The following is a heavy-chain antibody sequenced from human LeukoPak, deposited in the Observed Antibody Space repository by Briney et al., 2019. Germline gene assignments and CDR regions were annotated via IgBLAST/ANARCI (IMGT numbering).Heavy chain of an antibody. CDR1: GFTFSSYG. CDR2: ISYDGSNK. Sequence: GRSLRLSCAASGFTFSSYGMHWVRQAPGKGLEWVAVISYDGSNKYYADSVKGRFTISRDNSKNTLYLQMNSLRAEDTAVYYCAKDPRYCSSTSCYAGDNYFDYWGQGTLVTVSS. J-gene: IGHJ4*02. V-gene: IGHV3-30*18. D-gene: IGHD2-2*01. CDR3: AKDPRYCSSTSCYAGDNYFDY.